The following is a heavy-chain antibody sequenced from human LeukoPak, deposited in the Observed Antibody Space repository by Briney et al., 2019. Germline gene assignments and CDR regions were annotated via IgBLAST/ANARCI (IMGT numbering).Heavy chain of an antibody. CDR2: ISSSSSYI. V-gene: IGHV3-21*04. D-gene: IGHD2-21*01. J-gene: IGHJ4*02. Sequence: PGGSLRLSCAASGFTVSSNYMSWVRQAPGKGLEWVSSISSSSSYIYYADSVRGRFTISRDNSKNTLYLQMNSLRAEDAAVYFCAKAPVTSCRGAYCYPFDSWGQGTLVTVSS. CDR3: AKAPVTSCRGAYCYPFDS. CDR1: GFTVSSNY.